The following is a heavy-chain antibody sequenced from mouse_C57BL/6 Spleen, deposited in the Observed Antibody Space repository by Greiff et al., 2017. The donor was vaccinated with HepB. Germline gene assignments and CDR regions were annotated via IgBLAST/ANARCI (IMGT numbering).Heavy chain of an antibody. J-gene: IGHJ2*01. Sequence: LQQSGPELVKPGASVKISCKASGYTFTDYYINWVKQSPGQGLEWIGWIDPGSGNTKYNEKFKGKATLTVDTSSSTAYMQLSSLTSEDSAVYFCARRANDYDDYFDYWGQGTTLTVSS. V-gene: IGHV1-84*01. D-gene: IGHD2-4*01. CDR1: GYTFTDYY. CDR3: ARRANDYDDYFDY. CDR2: IDPGSGNT.